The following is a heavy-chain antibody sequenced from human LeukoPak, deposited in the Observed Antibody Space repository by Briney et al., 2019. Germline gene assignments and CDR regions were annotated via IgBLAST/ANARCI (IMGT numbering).Heavy chain of an antibody. V-gene: IGHV3-33*06. CDR2: TWYDGSNK. D-gene: IGHD3-22*01. CDR1: GFRFNNYG. Sequence: PGRSLRHSCAASGFRFNNYGIHWVRQAPGKGLEWVAVTWYDGSNKYYADSVRDRFTVSRDNSKNTVYLQMNSLRVEDTAVYYCVKDEVYLDSGGYPTPDTTLDYWGQGTLVTVSS. J-gene: IGHJ4*02. CDR3: VKDEVYLDSGGYPTPDTTLDY.